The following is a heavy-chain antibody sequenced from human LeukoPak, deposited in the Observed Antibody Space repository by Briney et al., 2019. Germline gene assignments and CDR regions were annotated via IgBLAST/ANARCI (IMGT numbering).Heavy chain of an antibody. D-gene: IGHD6-13*01. CDR3: AKDRREYTSSPDYFDY. CDR2: IRHDGSNK. Sequence: GGSLRLSCAASGFTFSSYGMHWVRQAPGKGLEGVAFIRHDGSNKYYADSVRGRFTISRDNSKNTLYLQMNSLRAEDTAVYHCAKDRREYTSSPDYFDYWGQGVLVTVSS. CDR1: GFTFSSYG. V-gene: IGHV3-30*02. J-gene: IGHJ4*02.